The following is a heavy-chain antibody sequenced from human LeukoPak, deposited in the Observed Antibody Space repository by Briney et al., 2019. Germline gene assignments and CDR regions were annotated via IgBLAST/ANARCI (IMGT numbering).Heavy chain of an antibody. CDR1: GFTVSSNY. Sequence: GGSLRLSCAASGFTVSSNYMSWVRQAPGKGLEWVSVIYSGGSTYYADSVKGRFTISRDNAENSLSLQMNGLRDDDTAVYFCARDRGFGEIDYWGQGALVTVSS. V-gene: IGHV3-53*01. J-gene: IGHJ4*02. CDR2: IYSGGST. D-gene: IGHD3-10*01. CDR3: ARDRGFGEIDY.